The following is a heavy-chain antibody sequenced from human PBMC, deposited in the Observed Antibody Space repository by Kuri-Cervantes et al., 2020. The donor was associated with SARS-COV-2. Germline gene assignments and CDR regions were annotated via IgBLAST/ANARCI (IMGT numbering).Heavy chain of an antibody. CDR3: ARLFHNGWFDP. D-gene: IGHD1-1*01. Sequence: ASVKVSCKASGYTFTSYGISWVRQAPGRGLEWMGWISAYNGNTNYAQKLQGRVTMTTDTSTSTAHMELRSLRSDDTAVYYCARLFHNGWFDPWGQGTLVTVSS. J-gene: IGHJ5*02. CDR2: ISAYNGNT. CDR1: GYTFTSYG. V-gene: IGHV1-18*01.